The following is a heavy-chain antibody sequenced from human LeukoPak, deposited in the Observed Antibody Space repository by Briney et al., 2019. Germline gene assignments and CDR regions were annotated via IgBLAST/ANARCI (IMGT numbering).Heavy chain of an antibody. V-gene: IGHV4-39*01. D-gene: IGHD3-16*01. Sequence: PSETLSLTCAVSGGSISGSSYFWGWIRQPPGKGLEWIGSIYYSGNTYYNPSLKSRVTISVDTSKNQFSLRLSSVTAADTAVYYCARLGDTQFDYWGQGTLVTVSS. CDR2: IYYSGNT. J-gene: IGHJ4*02. CDR3: ARLGDTQFDY. CDR1: GGSISGSSYF.